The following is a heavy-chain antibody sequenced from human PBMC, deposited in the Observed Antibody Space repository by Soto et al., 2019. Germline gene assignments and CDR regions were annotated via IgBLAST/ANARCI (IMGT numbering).Heavy chain of an antibody. CDR1: GGSISSGGYY. CDR3: ARDRASRMITFGGVTRYFDY. CDR2: IYYSGST. J-gene: IGHJ4*02. Sequence: PSETLSLTCTVSGGSISSGGYYWSWIRQHPGKGLEWIGYIYYSGSTYYNPSLKSRVTISVDTSKNQFSLKLSSVTAADTAVYYCARDRASRMITFGGVTRYFDYWGQGTLVTVSS. D-gene: IGHD3-16*01. V-gene: IGHV4-31*03.